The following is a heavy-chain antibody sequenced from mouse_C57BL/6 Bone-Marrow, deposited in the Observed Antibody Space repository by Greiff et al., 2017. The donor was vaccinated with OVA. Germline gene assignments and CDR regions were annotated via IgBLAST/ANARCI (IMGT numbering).Heavy chain of an antibody. Sequence: QVQLQQPGAELVKPGASVKLSCKASGYTFTSYWMHWVKQRPGQGLEWIGMIHPNSGSTNYNEKFKSKATLTVDKSSSTAYMQLSSLTSEDSAVYYCARNEAFYYYGSSHGDYWGQGTTLTVSS. D-gene: IGHD1-1*01. CDR1: GYTFTSYW. CDR3: ARNEAFYYYGSSHGDY. J-gene: IGHJ2*01. V-gene: IGHV1-64*01. CDR2: IHPNSGST.